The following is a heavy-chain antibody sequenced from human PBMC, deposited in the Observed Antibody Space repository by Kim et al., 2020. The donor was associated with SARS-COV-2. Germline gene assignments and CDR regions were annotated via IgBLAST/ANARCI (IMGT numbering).Heavy chain of an antibody. CDR1: GFTFSSYG. CDR2: ISYDGSNK. Sequence: GGSLRLSCAASGFTFSSYGMHWVRQAPGKGLEWVAVISYDGSNKYYADSVKGRFTISRDNSKNTLYLQMNSLRAEDTAVYYCAKDGVATSVGFDYWGQGT. J-gene: IGHJ4*02. V-gene: IGHV3-30*18. CDR3: AKDGVATSVGFDY. D-gene: IGHD5-12*01.